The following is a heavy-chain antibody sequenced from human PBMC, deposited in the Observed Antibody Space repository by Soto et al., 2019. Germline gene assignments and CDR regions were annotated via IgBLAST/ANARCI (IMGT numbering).Heavy chain of an antibody. CDR3: ARGVEAARDYYYYMDV. J-gene: IGHJ6*03. Sequence: ASVKVSCKASGYTFTGYYMHWVRQAPGQGLEWMGWINPNSGGTNYAQKFQGWVTMTRDTSISTAYMELSRLRSDDTAVYYCARGVEAARDYYYYMDVWGKGTTVTVSS. D-gene: IGHD6-6*01. CDR2: INPNSGGT. CDR1: GYTFTGYY. V-gene: IGHV1-2*04.